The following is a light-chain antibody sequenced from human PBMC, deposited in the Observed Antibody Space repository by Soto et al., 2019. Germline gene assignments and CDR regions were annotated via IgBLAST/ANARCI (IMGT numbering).Light chain of an antibody. CDR2: GAS. J-gene: IGKJ1*01. CDR3: QQYGTSPT. V-gene: IGKV3-20*01. Sequence: ELVLTQSPGTLSLSPGERATLSCRASQSVSNNYLAWYQQKPGQAPRRLIFGASGRATGIPDRFSGSGSGTDFTLTISRLEPEDFAVYYCQQYGTSPTFGQGTKVEIK. CDR1: QSVSNNY.